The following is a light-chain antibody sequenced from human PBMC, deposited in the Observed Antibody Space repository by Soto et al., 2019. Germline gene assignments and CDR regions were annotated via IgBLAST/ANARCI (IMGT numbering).Light chain of an antibody. J-gene: IGKJ4*02. V-gene: IGKV3-15*01. CDR2: GXS. CDR1: QSFNLN. Sequence: EVVMTQSPATLSVSAGERVTIAXRASQSFNLNFAWYQQHVVXAPRXXXAGXSTMATGSPARLSGSGSATDFTLTISSLESEDFAVYYFQQRANGTRTFGGGTKVDIK. CDR3: QQRANGTRT.